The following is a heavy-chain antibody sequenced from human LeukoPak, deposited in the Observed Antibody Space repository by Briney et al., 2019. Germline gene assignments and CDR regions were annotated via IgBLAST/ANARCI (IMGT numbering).Heavy chain of an antibody. V-gene: IGHV1-46*04. CDR1: GYTFTSNY. D-gene: IGHD6-19*01. Sequence: ASVKVSCKAFGYTFTSNYMHWVRQAPGQGLEWMGRSDPSGDSTRFAQSLKGRLTMTRDMSTSTVYMELNSLRSDDTAVYYCARELGPVAVSAGWFDLWGQGTLVTVSS. CDR2: SDPSGDST. J-gene: IGHJ5*02. CDR3: ARELGPVAVSAGWFDL.